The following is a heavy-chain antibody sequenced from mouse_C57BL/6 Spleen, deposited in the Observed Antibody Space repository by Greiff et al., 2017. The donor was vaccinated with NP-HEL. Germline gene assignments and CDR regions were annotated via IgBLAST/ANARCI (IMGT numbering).Heavy chain of an antibody. CDR1: GYTFTSYW. CDR3: SNRACDDDRNYFDY. V-gene: IGHV1-50*01. D-gene: IGHD2-3*01. J-gene: IGHJ2*01. Sequence: VQLQQPGAELVKPGASVKLSCKASGYTFTSYWMQWVKQRPGQGLEWIGEIDPSDSSTNYNQKFKGKATLTVDTSSSTAYMQLSSLTSEDSEVYDVSNRACDDDRNYFDYWGQGTTLTVSS. CDR2: IDPSDSST.